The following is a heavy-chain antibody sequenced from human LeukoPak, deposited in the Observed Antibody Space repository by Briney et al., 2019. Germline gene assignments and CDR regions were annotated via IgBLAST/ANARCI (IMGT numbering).Heavy chain of an antibody. CDR2: TSGSVGSS. CDR3: AKEGRNCRSDDYNGDWDGGVDY. D-gene: IGHD2-21*01. J-gene: IGHJ4*02. Sequence: GGSLRLSCSAVTFTCNSNALDWFPHAPGNELKGVLTTSGSVGSSYHAVPVKGRLTTSRANSTNSLYLQRNRLGAADTALYDCAKEGRNCRSDDYNGDWDGGVDYCGQGNLVTVSS. V-gene: IGHV3-23*01. CDR1: TFTCNSNA.